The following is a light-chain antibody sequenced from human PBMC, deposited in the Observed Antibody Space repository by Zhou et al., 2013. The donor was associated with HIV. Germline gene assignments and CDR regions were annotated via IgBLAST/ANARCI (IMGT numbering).Light chain of an antibody. J-gene: IGKJ1*01. V-gene: IGKV1-39*01. CDR2: AAS. CDR1: QSISSY. Sequence: DIQMTQSPSSLSASVGDRVTITCRASQSISSYLNWYQQKPGKAPKLLIYAASSLQSGVPSRFSGSGSRTDFTLTISSLQPEDFATYYCRQHNTLPQTFGQGTKVEIK. CDR3: RQHNTLPQT.